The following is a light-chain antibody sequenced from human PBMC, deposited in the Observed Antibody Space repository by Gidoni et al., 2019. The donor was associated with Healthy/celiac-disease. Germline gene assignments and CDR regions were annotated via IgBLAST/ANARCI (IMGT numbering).Light chain of an antibody. CDR1: SSNIGAGYD. J-gene: IGLJ2*01. Sequence: QSVLTQPPSVSGAPGPRVTISCTGSSSNIGAGYDVHWYQQLPGSAPKLLIYGNSNRPSEVPDRFSGSKSGTSASLAITGLQAEDEADYYCQSYDSSLSGNVVFGGGTKLTVL. V-gene: IGLV1-40*01. CDR3: QSYDSSLSGNVV. CDR2: GNS.